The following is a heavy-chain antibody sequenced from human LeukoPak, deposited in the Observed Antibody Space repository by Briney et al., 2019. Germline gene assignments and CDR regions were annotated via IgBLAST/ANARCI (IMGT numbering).Heavy chain of an antibody. CDR3: AREYDYGVEVLYFDY. CDR2: IIPIFGTA. Sequence: GASVKVSCKASGGTFSSYAIGWVRQAPGQGLEWMGRIIPIFGTANYAQKFQGRVTITTDESTSTAYMELSSLRSEDTAVYYCAREYDYGVEVLYFDYWGQGTLVTVSS. J-gene: IGHJ4*02. D-gene: IGHD4-17*01. CDR1: GGTFSSYA. V-gene: IGHV1-69*05.